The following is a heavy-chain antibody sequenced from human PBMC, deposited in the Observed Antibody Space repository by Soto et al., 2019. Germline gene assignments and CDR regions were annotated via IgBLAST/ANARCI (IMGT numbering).Heavy chain of an antibody. J-gene: IGHJ5*02. D-gene: IGHD3-3*01. CDR2: INAGNGNT. V-gene: IGHV1-3*01. Sequence: QVPLVQSGAEVKKPGASVKVSCKASGYTFTSYAMHWVRQAPGQRLEWMGWINAGNGNTKYSQKFQGRVTITRDTSASTAYMELSSLRSEDTAVYYCARVGENDFCSGYYTVAWFDPWGQGTLVTVSS. CDR3: ARVGENDFCSGYYTVAWFDP. CDR1: GYTFTSYA.